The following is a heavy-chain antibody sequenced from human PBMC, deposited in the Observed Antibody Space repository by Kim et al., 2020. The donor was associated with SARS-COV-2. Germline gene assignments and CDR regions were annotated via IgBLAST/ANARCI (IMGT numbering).Heavy chain of an antibody. CDR3: AREFKFDPASPRQYDALDI. Sequence: GGSLRLSCAVSGFTFSNYWMHWVRQAPGKGLVWVSRIRSDGNSPNYADSVKGRFTISRDNGKNTLYLQMNNMRVEDTAVYFCAREFKFDPASPRQYDALDIWGQGTKVTVSS. V-gene: IGHV3-74*01. CDR2: IRSDGNSP. D-gene: IGHD4-4*01. J-gene: IGHJ3*02. CDR1: GFTFSNYW.